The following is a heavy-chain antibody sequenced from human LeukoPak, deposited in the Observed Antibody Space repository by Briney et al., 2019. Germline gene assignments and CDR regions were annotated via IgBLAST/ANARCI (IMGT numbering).Heavy chain of an antibody. CDR3: ARSLPTKGATRGFDY. D-gene: IGHD1-26*01. CDR2: INHSGST. Sequence: PSETLSLTCAVYGGSFSGYYWSWIRQPPGKGLEWIGEINHSGSTNHNPSLKSRVTISVDTSKNQFSLKLSSVTAADTAVYYCARSLPTKGATRGFDYWGQGTLVTVSS. CDR1: GGSFSGYY. J-gene: IGHJ4*02. V-gene: IGHV4-34*01.